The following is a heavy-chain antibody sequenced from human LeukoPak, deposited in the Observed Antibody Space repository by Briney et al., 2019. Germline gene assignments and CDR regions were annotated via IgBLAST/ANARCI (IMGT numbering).Heavy chain of an antibody. CDR1: GGSFSGYY. CDR2: INHSGCT. CDR3: ARGPIVVVVAATRAYDY. J-gene: IGHJ4*02. D-gene: IGHD2-15*01. Sequence: PSETLSLTCAVYGGSFSGYYWSWIRQPPGKGLEWIGEINHSGCTNYNPSLKSRVTISVDTSKNQFSLKLSSVTAADTAVYYCARGPIVVVVAATRAYDYWGQGTLVTVSS. V-gene: IGHV4-34*01.